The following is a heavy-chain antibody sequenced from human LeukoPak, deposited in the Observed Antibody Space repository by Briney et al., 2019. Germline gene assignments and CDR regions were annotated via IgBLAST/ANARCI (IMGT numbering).Heavy chain of an antibody. Sequence: PSETLSLTCTVSGGSISSYYWSWIRQPPGKGLEWVGYIYYSGSTNYNPSLKSRVTISVDTSKNQFSLKLSSVTAADTAVYYCAATQARWYSSSWYRFDYWGQGTLVTVSS. CDR3: AATQARWYSSSWYRFDY. CDR2: IYYSGST. J-gene: IGHJ4*02. CDR1: GGSISSYY. V-gene: IGHV4-59*12. D-gene: IGHD6-13*01.